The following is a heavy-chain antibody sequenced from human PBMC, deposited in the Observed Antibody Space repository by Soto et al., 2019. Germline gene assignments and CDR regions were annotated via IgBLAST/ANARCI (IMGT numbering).Heavy chain of an antibody. J-gene: IGHJ4*02. D-gene: IGHD6-6*01. CDR1: GYTFSSYG. V-gene: IGHV1-18*01. CDR2: VSGSNANT. Sequence: QVQLVQSGAEVKKPGASVKVSCKASGYTFSSYGINWVRQAPGQGLEWMGWVSGSNANTNYAQKLQGRVTMTTDTSSSTAYMELRSLTYDDTAVYYCARGQRYSSSDYWGQGTQVTVSS. CDR3: ARGQRYSSSDY.